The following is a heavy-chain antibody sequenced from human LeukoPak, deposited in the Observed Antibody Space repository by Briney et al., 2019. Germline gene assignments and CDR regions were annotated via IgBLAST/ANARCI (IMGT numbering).Heavy chain of an antibody. CDR3: AAWTYYDFWSAPFY. J-gene: IGHJ4*02. Sequence: PSETLSLTCTVSGGPFRGSTWGWFGHPPGKGRRGLGNIYYSGSTNYNPSLKSRVTISVDTSKNQFSLKLSSVTAADAAVYYCAAWTYYDFWSAPFYWGQGTLVTVSS. D-gene: IGHD3-3*01. CDR1: GGPFRGST. V-gene: IGHV4-59*13. CDR2: IYYSGST.